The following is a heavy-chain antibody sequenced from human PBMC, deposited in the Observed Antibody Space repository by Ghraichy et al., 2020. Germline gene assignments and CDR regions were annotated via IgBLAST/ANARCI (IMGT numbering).Heavy chain of an antibody. D-gene: IGHD6-19*01. J-gene: IGHJ6*02. V-gene: IGHV3-23*01. Sequence: GGSLNISCAASGFTFSSYAMSWVRQAPGKGLEWVSAISGSGGSTYYADSVKGRFTISRDNSKNTLYLQMNSLRAEDTAVYYCAKDRGGSGWLSYQYYYYGMDVWGQGTTVTGSS. CDR3: AKDRGGSGWLSYQYYYYGMDV. CDR2: ISGSGGST. CDR1: GFTFSSYA.